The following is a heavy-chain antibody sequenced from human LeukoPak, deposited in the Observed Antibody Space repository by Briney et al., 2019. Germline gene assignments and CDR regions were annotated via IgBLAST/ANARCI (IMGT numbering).Heavy chain of an antibody. CDR3: ASTLPWLQRYYFDY. CDR1: GFTFSSYW. D-gene: IGHD5-24*01. CDR2: INHSGST. J-gene: IGHJ4*02. V-gene: IGHV4-34*01. Sequence: GSLRLSCAASGFTFSSYWMSWIRQPPGKGLEWIGEINHSGSTNYNPSLKSRVTISVDTSKNQFSLKLSSVTAADTAVYYCASTLPWLQRYYFDYWGQGTLVTVSS.